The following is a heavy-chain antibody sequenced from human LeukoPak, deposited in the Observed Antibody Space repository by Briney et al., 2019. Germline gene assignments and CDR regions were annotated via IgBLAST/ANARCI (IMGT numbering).Heavy chain of an antibody. J-gene: IGHJ6*02. D-gene: IGHD6-13*01. CDR1: GGSISSYY. V-gene: IGHV4-4*07. CDR3: ARDVAAATYYYGMDV. Sequence: SETLSLTCTVSGGSISSYYWSWIRQPAGKGLEWIGRIYTSGSTNYNPSLKSRVTISVDTSKNQFSLKLSSVTAADTAVYYCARDVAAATYYYGMDVWGQGTTVTVSS. CDR2: IYTSGST.